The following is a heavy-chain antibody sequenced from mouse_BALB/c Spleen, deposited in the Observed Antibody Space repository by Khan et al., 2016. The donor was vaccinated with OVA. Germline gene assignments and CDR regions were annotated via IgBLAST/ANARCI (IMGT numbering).Heavy chain of an antibody. Sequence: EVELVESGGGLVKPGGSLKLSCAASGFTFSDYYMYWVRQTPEKRLEWVATISDGGSYTYYTDSVKGRFTISRDEVPNNLYLQMSSLKSEDTAMYYCAGGYYGDPFAYWGQGTLVTVSA. D-gene: IGHD2-13*01. CDR3: AGGYYGDPFAY. CDR1: GFTFSDYY. J-gene: IGHJ3*01. V-gene: IGHV5-4*02. CDR2: ISDGGSYT.